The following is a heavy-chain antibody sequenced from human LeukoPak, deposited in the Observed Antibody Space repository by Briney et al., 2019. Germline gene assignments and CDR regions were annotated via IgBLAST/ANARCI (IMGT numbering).Heavy chain of an antibody. CDR2: ISGSGGST. CDR3: AKKTPHYYGSGSYFGWFDP. J-gene: IGHJ5*02. Sequence: GGSLRLSCAASGFTFSSYVMSWVRQAPGKGLEWVSAISGSGGSTYYADSVKGRFTISRDNSKNTLYLQMNSLRAEDTAVYYCAKKTPHYYGSGSYFGWFDPWGQGTLVTVSS. CDR1: GFTFSSYV. D-gene: IGHD3-10*01. V-gene: IGHV3-23*01.